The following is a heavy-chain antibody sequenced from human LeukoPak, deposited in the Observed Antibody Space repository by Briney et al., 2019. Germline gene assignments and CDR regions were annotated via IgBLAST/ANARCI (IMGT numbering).Heavy chain of an antibody. CDR3: AREGRWLQFYYFDY. Sequence: SETLSLTCAVYCGSFSGYYWSWVRQPPGKGLEWIGEINHSGSTNYNPSLKSRVTISVDTSKNQFSLKLSSVTAADTAVYYCAREGRWLQFYYFDYWGQGTLVTVSS. D-gene: IGHD5-24*01. V-gene: IGHV4-34*01. CDR1: CGSFSGYY. CDR2: INHSGST. J-gene: IGHJ4*02.